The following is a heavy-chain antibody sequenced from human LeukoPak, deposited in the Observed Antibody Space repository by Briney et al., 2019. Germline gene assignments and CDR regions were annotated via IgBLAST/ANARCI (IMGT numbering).Heavy chain of an antibody. CDR2: ISDNGVST. Sequence: GGSLRLSCAASGFTFSSFAMSWVRQAPGRGLEWVSAISDNGVSTFYTDSVKGRFTISRDNSKNTLYLQMNSLRAEDTAVYYCAKGQWELLPYGYWGQGTLVTVSS. CDR3: AKGQWELLPYGY. J-gene: IGHJ4*02. V-gene: IGHV3-23*01. D-gene: IGHD1-26*01. CDR1: GFTFSSFA.